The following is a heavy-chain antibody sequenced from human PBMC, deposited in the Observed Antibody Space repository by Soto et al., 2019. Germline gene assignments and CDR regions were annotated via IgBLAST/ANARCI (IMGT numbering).Heavy chain of an antibody. CDR1: GFTFSTYN. D-gene: IGHD3-3*01. CDR3: AREGVWSGGYYDMDV. V-gene: IGHV3-48*02. J-gene: IGHJ6*03. Sequence: GGSLRLSCKGSGFTFSTYNMDWVRQAPGKGLEWVSYMSNTGRTIFYADSVRGRFTISRDNAKNALFLQMNSLRDEDTAVYYCAREGVWSGGYYDMDVWGKGTTVTVSS. CDR2: MSNTGRTI.